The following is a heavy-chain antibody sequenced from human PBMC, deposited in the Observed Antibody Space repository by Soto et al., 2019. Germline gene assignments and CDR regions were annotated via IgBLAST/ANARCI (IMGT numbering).Heavy chain of an antibody. D-gene: IGHD1-7*01. J-gene: IGHJ3*02. V-gene: IGHV5-51*01. CDR1: GDSFTSYW. CDR3: ARDLRRGELPDAFDI. CDR2: IYPGDSDT. Sequence: GESLKISCKGSGDSFTSYWIGWVRQMPGKGLEWMGIIYPGDSDTRYSPSFQGQVTISADKSISTAYLQMNSLRAEDTAVYFCARDLRRGELPDAFDIWGQETMVTVSS.